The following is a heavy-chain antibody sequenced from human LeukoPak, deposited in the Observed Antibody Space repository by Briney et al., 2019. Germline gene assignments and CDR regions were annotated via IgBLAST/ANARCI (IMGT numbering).Heavy chain of an antibody. CDR1: GFPFSNYW. V-gene: IGHV3-7*05. D-gene: IGHD4-23*01. Sequence: GGSLRLSCAASGFPFSNYWMFWVRQAPGKGLEWVANIRQDGNEKYYVDSVKGRFTISKDNAKSSLHLQMNSLRAEDTAVYYCARVRGDYGGISDYWGQGTLVTVSS. CDR3: ARVRGDYGGISDY. CDR2: IRQDGNEK. J-gene: IGHJ4*02.